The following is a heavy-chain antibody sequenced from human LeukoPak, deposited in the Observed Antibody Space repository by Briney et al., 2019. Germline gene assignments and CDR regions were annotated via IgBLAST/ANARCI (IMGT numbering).Heavy chain of an antibody. CDR2: IKQDGSEK. J-gene: IGHJ4*02. V-gene: IGHV3-7*03. D-gene: IGHD3-3*01. Sequence: GGSLRLSCAASGFTFSSYAMSWVRQAPGKGLEWVANIKQDGSEKYYVDSVKGRFTISRDNAKNSLYLQMNSLRAEDTAVYYCARLKYYDFWSGHFDYWGQGTLVTVSS. CDR1: GFTFSSYA. CDR3: ARLKYYDFWSGHFDY.